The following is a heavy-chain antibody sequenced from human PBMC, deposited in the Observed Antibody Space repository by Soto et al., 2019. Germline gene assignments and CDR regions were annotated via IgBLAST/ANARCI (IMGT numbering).Heavy chain of an antibody. D-gene: IGHD3-22*01. J-gene: IGHJ6*02. CDR3: AKDYYDSSGDAGPRYYYGMDV. Sequence: SETLTLTCTVSGGSISSGGYYWSWIRQHPRKGLEWNGYIYYSGSTYYNPSLKSRVTISVDTSKKQFSLKLSSVTAADTAVYYCAKDYYDSSGDAGPRYYYGMDVWGQGTTVTVSS. CDR1: GGSISSGGYY. CDR2: IYYSGST. V-gene: IGHV4-30-4*01.